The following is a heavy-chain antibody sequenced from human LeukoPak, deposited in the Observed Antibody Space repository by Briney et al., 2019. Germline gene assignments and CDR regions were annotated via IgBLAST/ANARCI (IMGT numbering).Heavy chain of an antibody. Sequence: GGSLRLSCAASGFTFSSYWMSWVRQAPGKGLEWVANIKLDGSEKYYVDSVKGRFTISRDNAKGSLYLQMNSLRAEHTAVYYCARDNSLGERGVIIGYWGQGTLVTVSS. CDR3: ARDNSLGERGVIIGY. D-gene: IGHD3-10*01. J-gene: IGHJ4*02. CDR2: IKLDGSEK. V-gene: IGHV3-7*01. CDR1: GFTFSSYW.